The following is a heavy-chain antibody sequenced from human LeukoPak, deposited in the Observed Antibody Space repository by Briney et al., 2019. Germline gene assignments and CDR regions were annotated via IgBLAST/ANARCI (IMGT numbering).Heavy chain of an antibody. CDR3: ARHGAFYYFDY. J-gene: IGHJ4*02. CDR1: GGSISSYY. Sequence: SETLSLTCTVSGGSISSYYRSWVRQPPGKGLEWMGYIYYSGSTNYNPSLKSRVTISVDTSKNQFSLKLSSVTAADTAVYYCARHGAFYYFDYWGQGTLVTVSS. CDR2: IYYSGST. D-gene: IGHD1-26*01. V-gene: IGHV4-59*08.